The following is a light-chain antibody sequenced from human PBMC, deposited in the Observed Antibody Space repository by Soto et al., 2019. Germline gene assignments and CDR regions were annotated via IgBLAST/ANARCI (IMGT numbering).Light chain of an antibody. CDR3: QQSFT. V-gene: IGKV1-33*01. Sequence: DIQMTQSPSSLSASVGDRVTITCQASQDVSNYLNRYQQKPGKAPKLLIYDASNLETGVPSRFSGSGSGTDFTFTISSLQPEDIATYYCQQSFTFGPGTKVDIK. J-gene: IGKJ3*01. CDR2: DAS. CDR1: QDVSNY.